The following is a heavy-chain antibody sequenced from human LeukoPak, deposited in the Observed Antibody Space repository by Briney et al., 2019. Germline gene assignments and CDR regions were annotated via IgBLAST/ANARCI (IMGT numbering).Heavy chain of an antibody. J-gene: IGHJ5*02. CDR3: ARVHDYGELRVWFDP. Sequence: GGSLRLSCAASGFTFRDYWMSWVRQAPGKGLQWVANIKEDGSKTYYEESVKGRFTVSRDNAERSLYLQMNSLRAENTAVYYCARVHDYGELRVWFDPWGPGTLVTVSS. V-gene: IGHV3-7*04. CDR2: IKEDGSKT. CDR1: GFTFRDYW. D-gene: IGHD4-17*01.